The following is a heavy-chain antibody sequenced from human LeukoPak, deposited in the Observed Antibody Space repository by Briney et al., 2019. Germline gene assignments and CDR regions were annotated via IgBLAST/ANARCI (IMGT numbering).Heavy chain of an antibody. CDR1: EVSVSSNY. CDR3: ERHLSGYCTSGTCYAFDI. V-gene: IGHV3-53*01. CDR2: IYTDGNT. D-gene: IGHD2-15*01. Sequence: GGSLRLSCAASEVSVSSNYMKWGRQAPGKGLEWVSVIYTDGNTYYADSVKGRFTISRDKSKNTMYLQMNSLRAEDTALYYCERHLSGYCTSGTCYAFDIWGQGTMVTVSS. J-gene: IGHJ3*02.